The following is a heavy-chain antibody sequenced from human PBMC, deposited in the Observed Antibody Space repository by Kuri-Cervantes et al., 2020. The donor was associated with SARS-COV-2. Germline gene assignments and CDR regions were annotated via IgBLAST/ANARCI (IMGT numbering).Heavy chain of an antibody. V-gene: IGHV3-30*18. D-gene: IGHD3-10*01. CDR1: GFTFSNYG. CDR3: AKDPGTMARGHYYYGMDV. Sequence: GESLKISCAASGFTFSNYGMHWVRQASGKGLEWVAVISYNGSNEYYADSVKGRFTISRDNSKNTLYLQVNSLRAEDTSVYYCAKDPGTMARGHYYYGMDVWGQGTTVTVSS. CDR2: ISYNGSNE. J-gene: IGHJ6*02.